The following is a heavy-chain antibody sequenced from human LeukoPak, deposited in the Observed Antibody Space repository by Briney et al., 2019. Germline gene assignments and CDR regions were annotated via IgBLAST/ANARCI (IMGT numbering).Heavy chain of an antibody. D-gene: IGHD6-19*01. CDR2: ISSSSYI. Sequence: GGSLRLSCAASGFTFSSYSMNWVRQAPGKGLEWVSSISSSSYIYYADSVKGRFTISRDNAKNSLYLQMNSLRAEDTAVYYCARTCGTRPNSSGWDFDYWGQGTLVTVSS. CDR3: ARTCGTRPNSSGWDFDY. V-gene: IGHV3-21*01. J-gene: IGHJ4*02. CDR1: GFTFSSYS.